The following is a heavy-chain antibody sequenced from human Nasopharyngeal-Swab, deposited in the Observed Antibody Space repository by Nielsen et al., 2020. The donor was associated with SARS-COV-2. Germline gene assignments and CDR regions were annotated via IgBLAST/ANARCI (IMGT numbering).Heavy chain of an antibody. J-gene: IGHJ4*02. D-gene: IGHD3/OR15-3a*01. V-gene: IGHV3-30*03. CDR3: ARGRTGLAFDY. CDR2: ISYDGSNK. Sequence: WIRQPPGKGLEWVAVISYDGSNKYYADSVKGRFTISRDNSKNTLYLQMNSLGAEDTAVYYCARGRTGLAFDYWGQGTLVTVSS.